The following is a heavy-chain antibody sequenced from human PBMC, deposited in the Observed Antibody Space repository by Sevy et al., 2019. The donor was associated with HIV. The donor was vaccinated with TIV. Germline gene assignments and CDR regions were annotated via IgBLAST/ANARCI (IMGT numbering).Heavy chain of an antibody. CDR2: ISSSSSTI. V-gene: IGHV3-48*01. CDR1: GFSFTSYT. Sequence: GGSLRLSCAASGFSFTSYTMNWVRQAPGKGLEWVSYISSSSSTIYYADSVKGRFTISRDNAKNSLFLQMNSLRAEDTAVYYCARDQPRNSGFDYCGQGTLVTVSS. CDR3: ARDQPRNSGFDY. D-gene: IGHD1-26*01. J-gene: IGHJ4*02.